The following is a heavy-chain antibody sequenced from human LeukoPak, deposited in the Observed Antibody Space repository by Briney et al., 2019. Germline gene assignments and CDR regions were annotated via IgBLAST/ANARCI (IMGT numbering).Heavy chain of an antibody. CDR3: AKSGRKVYAEVY. Sequence: PGGSLRLSCAASGFTFSSYGMHWVRQAPGKGLEWVAVISYDGSNKYYAESVKGRFTISRDNSKNTLYLQMNSLRAEDTAVYYCAKSGRKVYAEVYWGQGTLVAVSS. V-gene: IGHV3-30*18. J-gene: IGHJ4*02. D-gene: IGHD2-8*01. CDR2: ISYDGSNK. CDR1: GFTFSSYG.